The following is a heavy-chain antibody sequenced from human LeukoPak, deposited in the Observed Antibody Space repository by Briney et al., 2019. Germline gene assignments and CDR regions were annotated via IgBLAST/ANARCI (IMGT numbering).Heavy chain of an antibody. V-gene: IGHV4-4*09. Sequence: SETLSLTCPVSGGSLSSYFWTWIRQPAGKGREWIGYIYASGCNNYNPSLKSRVTISVDTSQTQFSLKLRSVTAADTAVYCCARIVYYDSSGYGNAFDIWGQGTMVTVSS. D-gene: IGHD3-22*01. CDR3: ARIVYYDSSGYGNAFDI. CDR1: GGSLSSYF. J-gene: IGHJ3*02. CDR2: IYASGCN.